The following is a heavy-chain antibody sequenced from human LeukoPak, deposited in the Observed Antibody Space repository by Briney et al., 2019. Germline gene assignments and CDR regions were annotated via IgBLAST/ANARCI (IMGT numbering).Heavy chain of an antibody. V-gene: IGHV3-30*04. CDR1: GFTFSSYA. CDR3: ARYYYGSGSYPDDAFDI. CDR2: ISYDGSNK. D-gene: IGHD3-10*01. Sequence: GGSLRLSCAASGFTFSSYAMHWVRQAPGKGLEWVAVISYDGSNKYYADSVKGRFTISRDNSKNTLYLQVNSLRAEDTAVYYCARYYYGSGSYPDDAFDIWGQGTMVTVSS. J-gene: IGHJ3*02.